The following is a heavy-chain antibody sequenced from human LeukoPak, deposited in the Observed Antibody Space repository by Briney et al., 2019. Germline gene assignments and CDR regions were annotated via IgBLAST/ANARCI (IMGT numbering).Heavy chain of an antibody. V-gene: IGHV3-30*02. CDR3: AKGGSKMTTGYFDY. J-gene: IGHJ4*02. D-gene: IGHD4-17*01. CDR1: GFTFSSYG. CDR2: IRYDGSNK. Sequence: GGSLRLSCAASGFTFSSYGMHWVRQAPGKGLEWVAFIRYDGSNKYYADSAKGRFTISRDNSKNTLYLQMNSLRAEDTAVYYCAKGGSKMTTGYFDYWGQGTLVTVSS.